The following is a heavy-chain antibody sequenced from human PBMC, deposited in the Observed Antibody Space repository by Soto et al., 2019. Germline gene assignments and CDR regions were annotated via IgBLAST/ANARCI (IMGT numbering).Heavy chain of an antibody. Sequence: PSETLSRTCAFDGWSFSGYFWRCIRQLPGTGLEWIGEIKHRGSTNYKPSLKSRVTISVDTSKNQFSLKLSSVTAADTAVYYCARGRWGYYYGSGSYPCWFDPWGQGTLVT. D-gene: IGHD3-10*01. CDR3: ARGRWGYYYGSGSYPCWFDP. V-gene: IGHV4-34*01. CDR2: IKHRGST. CDR1: GWSFSGYF. J-gene: IGHJ5*02.